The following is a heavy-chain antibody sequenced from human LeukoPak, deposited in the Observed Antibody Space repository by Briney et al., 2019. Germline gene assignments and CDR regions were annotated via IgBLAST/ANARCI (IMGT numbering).Heavy chain of an antibody. D-gene: IGHD5-12*01. Sequence: ASVKVSCKASGGTFSSYAISWVRQAPGQGLEWMGGIIPIFDTANYAQKFQGRVTITTDESTSTAYMELSSLRSEDTAVYYCARSYSGYDFSLDYWGQGTLVTVSS. J-gene: IGHJ4*02. CDR3: ARSYSGYDFSLDY. V-gene: IGHV1-69*05. CDR1: GGTFSSYA. CDR2: IIPIFDTA.